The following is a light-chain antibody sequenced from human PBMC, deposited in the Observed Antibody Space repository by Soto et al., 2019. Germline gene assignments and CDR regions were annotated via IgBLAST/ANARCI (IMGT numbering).Light chain of an antibody. CDR3: SSYAGSNNLKV. J-gene: IGLJ1*01. Sequence: QSVLTQPPSASGSPGQSVTISCTGTSSDVGGYNYVSWYQQHPGKAHKPMIYEVTKRPSGVPDRFSGSKSGNTASLTVSGLQAEDEADYYCSSYAGSNNLKVFGTGTKVTVL. CDR2: EVT. CDR1: SSDVGGYNY. V-gene: IGLV2-8*01.